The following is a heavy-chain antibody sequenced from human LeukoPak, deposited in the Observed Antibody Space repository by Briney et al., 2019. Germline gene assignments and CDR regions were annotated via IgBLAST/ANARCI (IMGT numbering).Heavy chain of an antibody. J-gene: IGHJ3*02. D-gene: IGHD5-24*01. V-gene: IGHV3-23*01. CDR1: GFTFSSYA. Sequence: GGSLRLSCAASGFTFSSYAMSWVRQAPGKGLEWVSAISGSGGSTYYADSVKGRFTISRDNSKNTPYLQMNSLGAEDTAVYYCAKDLQRWLQLGAFDIWGQGTMVTVSS. CDR3: AKDLQRWLQLGAFDI. CDR2: ISGSGGST.